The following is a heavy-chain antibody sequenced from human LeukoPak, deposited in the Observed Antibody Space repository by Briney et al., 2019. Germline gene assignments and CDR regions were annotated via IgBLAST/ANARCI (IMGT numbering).Heavy chain of an antibody. D-gene: IGHD3-10*01. J-gene: IGHJ4*02. V-gene: IGHV4-34*01. CDR1: GRSFSGYY. Sequence: PSETLSLTCAVCGRSFSGYYWSWMRQPPGKGLEWIGEINHSGSTNYNPSLKSRVTISVDTSKNHFSLKLTSVTAADTAVYYCARGRGLLRLFDYWGQGTLVTVSS. CDR3: ARGRGLLRLFDY. CDR2: INHSGST.